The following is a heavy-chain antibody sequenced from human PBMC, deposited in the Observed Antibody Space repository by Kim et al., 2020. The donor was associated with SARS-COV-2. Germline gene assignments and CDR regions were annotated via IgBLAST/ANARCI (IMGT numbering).Heavy chain of an antibody. D-gene: IGHD3-3*01. V-gene: IGHV4-59*01. Sequence: SETLSLTCTVSGGSISSYYWSWIRQPPGKGLEWIGYIYYSGSTNYNPSLKSRVTISVDTSKNQFSLKLSSVTAVYTAVYYCARVHYDFWSGYYSEGGYY. CDR1: GGSISSYY. CDR3: ARVHYDFWSGYYSEGGYY. J-gene: IGHJ6*01. CDR2: IYYSGST.